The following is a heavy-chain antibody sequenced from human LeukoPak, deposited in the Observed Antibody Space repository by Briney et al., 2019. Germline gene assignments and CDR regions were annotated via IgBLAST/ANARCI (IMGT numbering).Heavy chain of an antibody. CDR1: GGSFSGYY. J-gene: IGHJ4*02. D-gene: IGHD3-9*01. Sequence: KPSETLSLTCAVYGGSFSGYYWSWIRQPPGKGLEWIGEINHSGSTNYNPSLKSRVTISVDTSKNQFSLKLSSVTAADTAVYYCATSVTIFWDFDYWGQGTLVTASS. CDR3: ATSVTIFWDFDY. V-gene: IGHV4-34*01. CDR2: INHSGST.